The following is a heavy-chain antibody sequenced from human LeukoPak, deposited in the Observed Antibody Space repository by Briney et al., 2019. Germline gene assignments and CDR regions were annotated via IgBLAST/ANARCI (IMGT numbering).Heavy chain of an antibody. J-gene: IGHJ6*03. V-gene: IGHV4-39*01. Sequence: SETLSLTCTVSGGSVSSSSSYWAWIRQPPGRGLEWIGSVYYSGTTYYNTSLESRVTISEATPRHRFSLMLSSVTAADTAVYYCVRQNSDYYYYYLDVWGEGTTVIVSS. CDR3: VRQNSDYYYYYLDV. D-gene: IGHD1-7*01. CDR2: VYYSGTT. CDR1: GGSVSSSSSY.